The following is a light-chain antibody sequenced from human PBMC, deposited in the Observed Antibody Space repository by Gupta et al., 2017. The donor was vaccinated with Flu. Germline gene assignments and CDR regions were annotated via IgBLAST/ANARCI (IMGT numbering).Light chain of an antibody. J-gene: IGKJ3*01. CDR2: AAS. CDR1: QSISSY. V-gene: IGKV1-39*01. CDR3: QQSYRTPHT. Sequence: DIQMTQSPSSLSASVGDRVTITCRASQSISSYLNWYQQKPGKAPKLLIYAASSLQSGVPSRFSGSGSGTDCTRTIRSMKTEDFATYYCQQSYRTPHTFGPGTKVDIK.